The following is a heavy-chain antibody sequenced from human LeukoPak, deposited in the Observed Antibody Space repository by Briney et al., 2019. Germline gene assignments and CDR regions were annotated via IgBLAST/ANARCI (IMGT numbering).Heavy chain of an antibody. J-gene: IGHJ4*02. V-gene: IGHV1-18*01. Sequence: ASVKVSCKASGYTFTSFGISWVRQATGHGLELMSWISAYNGNTNYAQKLQGRVTMTTDTSTSTAYMELRSLRSDDTAVYYCARRYCSGGSCYLYYFDYWAREPWSPSPQ. CDR1: GYTFTSFG. D-gene: IGHD2-15*01. CDR2: ISAYNGNT. CDR3: ARRYCSGGSCYLYYFDY.